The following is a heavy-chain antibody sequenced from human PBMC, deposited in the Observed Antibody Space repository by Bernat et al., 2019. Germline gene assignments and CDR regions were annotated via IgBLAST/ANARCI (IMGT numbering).Heavy chain of an antibody. D-gene: IGHD2-15*01. CDR3: TRDFTPHDFDY. CDR1: GFTFSNYW. V-gene: IGHV3-74*01. J-gene: IGHJ4*02. Sequence: EVQLVESGGGLVQPGGSLRLSCAVSGFTFSNYWMYWVRQAPGKGLVWVSRISSDGSTTRYADSVKGRFTISRDNAKNTLYLQMTSLRVEDTAVYYCTRDFTPHDFDYWGQGTLVTVSS. CDR2: ISSDGSTT.